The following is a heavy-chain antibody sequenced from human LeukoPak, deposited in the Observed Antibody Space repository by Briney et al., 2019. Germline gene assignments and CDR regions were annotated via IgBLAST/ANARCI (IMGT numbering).Heavy chain of an antibody. J-gene: IGHJ4*02. Sequence: GGSLRLSCAASGFTFSSYSMNWVRQAPGKGLEWVSSISSSSSYIYYADSVKGRFTISRDNAKNSLYLQMNSLRAEDTAVYYRAKSGGSGYSYFDYWGQGTLVTVSS. D-gene: IGHD3-22*01. CDR1: GFTFSSYS. CDR3: AKSGGSGYSYFDY. V-gene: IGHV3-21*04. CDR2: ISSSSSYI.